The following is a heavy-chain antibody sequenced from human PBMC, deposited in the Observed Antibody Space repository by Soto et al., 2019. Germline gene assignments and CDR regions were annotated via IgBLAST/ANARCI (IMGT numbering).Heavy chain of an antibody. CDR2: IVPIYRTA. J-gene: IGHJ4*02. CDR3: ARDSGAKLSSS. Sequence: SVKVSCNASGGTFSSYRINWVRQAPGQGLEWVGGIVPIYRTADYAQKFQGRVTITADESARTAYMELRSLKSQDTAVYYCARDSGAKLSSSWGQGTLVTVSS. V-gene: IGHV1-69*13. D-gene: IGHD6-13*01. CDR1: GGTFSSYR.